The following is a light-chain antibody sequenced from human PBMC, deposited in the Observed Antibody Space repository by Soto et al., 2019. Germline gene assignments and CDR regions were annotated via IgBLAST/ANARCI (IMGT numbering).Light chain of an antibody. CDR2: KAS. V-gene: IGKV1-5*03. CDR3: QQYYTYRA. J-gene: IGKJ1*01. Sequence: DIQITQSPSTLSGSVGDRVTITCRASQTISSWLAWYQQKPGKAPKLLIYKASTLEGGVPSRFSGSGSGTEFTLTISSLQPDDFETYYCQQYYTYRAFGQGTKVDIK. CDR1: QTISSW.